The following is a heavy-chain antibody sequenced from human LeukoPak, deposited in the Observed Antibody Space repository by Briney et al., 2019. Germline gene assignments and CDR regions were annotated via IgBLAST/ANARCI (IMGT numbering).Heavy chain of an antibody. CDR1: GYTFPSYF. J-gene: IGHJ4*02. D-gene: IGHD1-26*01. CDR3: AREWELPYYFDY. Sequence: ASVKVSCKASGYTFPSYFMHWVRQAPGQGLEWMGIINPTGGSTTYAQKFQGRVTMTRDTSTSTVYMELRSLRSDDTAVYYCAREWELPYYFDYWGQGTLVTVSS. CDR2: INPTGGST. V-gene: IGHV1-46*01.